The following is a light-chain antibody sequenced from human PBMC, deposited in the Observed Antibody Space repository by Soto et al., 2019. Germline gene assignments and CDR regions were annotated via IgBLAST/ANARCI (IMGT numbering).Light chain of an antibody. V-gene: IGKV3-20*01. CDR1: QSVSSSY. J-gene: IGKJ1*01. CDR2: GAS. Sequence: EIVLTQSPGTLSLSPGERATLSCRASQSVSSSYLAWYQHKPGQAPRLLIYGASRRSTGIPDTFSGSGSGTDFTLTISSLEPEDFAVYYCQQYVSSPTWTFGQGTKVEIK. CDR3: QQYVSSPTWT.